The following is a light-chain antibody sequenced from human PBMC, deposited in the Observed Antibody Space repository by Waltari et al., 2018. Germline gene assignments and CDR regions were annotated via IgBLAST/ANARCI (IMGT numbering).Light chain of an antibody. V-gene: IGKV3-20*01. CDR1: QSVTRA. CDR3: QHYLRLPVT. Sequence: EIVLTQSPGTLSLSPGESATLSCRTSQSVTRALAWYQQKPGQVPRLLIYGASNRATGIPDRFSGSGSGTDCSLTISSLEPEDFAVYYCQHYLRLPVTFGQGTKVEVK. J-gene: IGKJ1*01. CDR2: GAS.